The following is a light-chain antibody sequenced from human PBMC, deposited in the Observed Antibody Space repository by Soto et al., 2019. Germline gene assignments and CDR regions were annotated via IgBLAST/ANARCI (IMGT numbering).Light chain of an antibody. J-gene: IGKJ5*01. CDR3: QQSYSTPIT. V-gene: IGKV1-39*01. CDR2: AAS. Sequence: DVELTQSKASLSSSVGDRVTITCRASQSISNFLNWYQQKPGKAPKLLIYAASSLQSGVPSRFSGSGSGTDFTLTISSLQPEDFATYYCQQSYSTPITFGQGTRLEI. CDR1: QSISNF.